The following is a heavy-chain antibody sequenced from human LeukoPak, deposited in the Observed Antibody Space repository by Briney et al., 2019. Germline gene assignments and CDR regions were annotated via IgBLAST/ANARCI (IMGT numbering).Heavy chain of an antibody. CDR2: ISSSSSYT. CDR3: ARQSAGYCSGGSCYSGFFDY. J-gene: IGHJ4*02. Sequence: GGSLRLSCAASGFTFSDYYMSWIRQAPGKGLEWVSYISSSSSYTNYADSVKGRFTISRDNAKNSLYLQMNSLSAEDTAVYYCARQSAGYCSGGSCYSGFFDYWGQGTLVTVSS. D-gene: IGHD2-15*01. CDR1: GFTFSDYY. V-gene: IGHV3-11*06.